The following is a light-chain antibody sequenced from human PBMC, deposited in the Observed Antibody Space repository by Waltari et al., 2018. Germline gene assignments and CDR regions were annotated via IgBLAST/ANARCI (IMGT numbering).Light chain of an antibody. CDR1: SSDVGSYNL. J-gene: IGLJ1*01. Sequence: QSALTQPASVSGSPGQSITISCTGTSSDVGSYNLVSWYQQHPGKATKRMISEGNKRPLGVFNRFAGTKSGNTASLTIAGLQAEDEADYFCYSYAGGTTGGFGTGTKVTVL. CDR3: YSYAGGTTGG. V-gene: IGLV2-23*01. CDR2: EGN.